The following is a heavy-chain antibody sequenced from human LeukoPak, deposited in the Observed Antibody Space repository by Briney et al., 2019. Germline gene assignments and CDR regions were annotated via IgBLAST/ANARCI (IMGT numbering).Heavy chain of an antibody. V-gene: IGHV3-33*01. CDR1: GFTFSSYG. CDR3: ARGCSGGSCYVFDY. CDR2: IWYDGSNK. D-gene: IGHD2-15*01. Sequence: GGSLRLSCAASGFTFSSYGMHWVRQAPGKGLEWVAIIWYDGSNKYYADSVKGRFTISRDNSKDTLYLQMNSLRAEDTAAYYCARGCSGGSCYVFDYWGQGTLVTVSS. J-gene: IGHJ4*02.